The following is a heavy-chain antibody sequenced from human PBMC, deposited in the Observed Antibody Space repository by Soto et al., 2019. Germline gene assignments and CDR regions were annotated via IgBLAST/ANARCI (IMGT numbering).Heavy chain of an antibody. CDR3: ASRIASSGIASVHFDAFDI. Sequence: PGESLKISCKGSGYSFTSYWISWVRQMPGKGLEWMGRIDPSDSYTNYSPSFQGHVTISAGKSISTAYLQWSSLKASDTAMYYCASRIASSGIASVHFDAFDIWGQGTMVTVSS. J-gene: IGHJ3*02. CDR2: IDPSDSYT. V-gene: IGHV5-10-1*01. D-gene: IGHD6-19*01. CDR1: GYSFTSYW.